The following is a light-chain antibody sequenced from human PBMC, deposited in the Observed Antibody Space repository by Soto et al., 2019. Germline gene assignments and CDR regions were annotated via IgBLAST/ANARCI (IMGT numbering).Light chain of an antibody. CDR1: HDVDSRY. V-gene: IGKV3D-15*01. Sequence: DIVLTQSPGTLSLSPGERATLSCRASHDVDSRYLAWYQQRPGQAPRLVIFGASTRAPGIPARFSGSGSGTEFTLTISSLQSEDFAVYHCQQYNNWPPWTFGQGTKVDIK. CDR3: QQYNNWPPWT. CDR2: GAS. J-gene: IGKJ1*01.